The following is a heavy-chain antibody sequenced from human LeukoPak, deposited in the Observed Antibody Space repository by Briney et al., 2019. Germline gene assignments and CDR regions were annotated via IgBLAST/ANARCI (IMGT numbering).Heavy chain of an antibody. CDR1: GFTFSSYG. Sequence: GGTLRLSCAASGFTFSSYGMSWVRQAPGKGLEWVSAISGSGGSTYYADSVKGRFTISRDNSKNTLYLQMNSLRAEDTAVYYCAKIGGMVRGVTDYWGQGALVTVSS. J-gene: IGHJ4*02. CDR3: AKIGGMVRGVTDY. D-gene: IGHD3-10*01. V-gene: IGHV3-23*01. CDR2: ISGSGGST.